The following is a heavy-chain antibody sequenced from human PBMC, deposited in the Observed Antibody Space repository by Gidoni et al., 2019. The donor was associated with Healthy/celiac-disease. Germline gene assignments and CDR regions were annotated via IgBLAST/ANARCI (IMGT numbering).Heavy chain of an antibody. CDR3: ARVAEYSSSWYEFDY. CDR1: GGSISSCY. Sequence: QVQLQESGPGLGKPSETRSPTCTVSGGSISSCYWSWIRQPPGKGLEWIGYIYYSGSTNYNPSLKSRATISVDTSKNQFSLKLSSVTAADTAVYYCARVAEYSSSWYEFDYWGQGTLVTVSS. CDR2: IYYSGST. D-gene: IGHD6-13*01. V-gene: IGHV4-59*01. J-gene: IGHJ4*02.